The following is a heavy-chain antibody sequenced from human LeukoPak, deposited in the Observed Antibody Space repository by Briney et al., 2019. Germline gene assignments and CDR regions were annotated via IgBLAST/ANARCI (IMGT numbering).Heavy chain of an antibody. V-gene: IGHV4-4*07. CDR1: GGSISSYY. Sequence: PSETLSLTXTVSGGSISSYYWSWIRQPAGKGLEWIERIYTSGSTNYNPSLKSRVTMSVDTSKNQFSLKLSSVTAADTAGYYCARGCGGDCYSDDAFDIWGQGTMVTVSS. CDR3: ARGCGGDCYSDDAFDI. J-gene: IGHJ3*02. D-gene: IGHD2-21*02. CDR2: IYTSGST.